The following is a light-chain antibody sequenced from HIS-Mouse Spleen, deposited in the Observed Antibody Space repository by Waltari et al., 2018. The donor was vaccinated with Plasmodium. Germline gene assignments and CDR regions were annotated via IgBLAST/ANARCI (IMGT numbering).Light chain of an antibody. Sequence: EIVLTQSPGTLSLSPGERATLSCRASQSVSSSYLAWYQQTPGQAPRLLIYGASSRATGIPDRFSGSGSGTDFTLTISRLEPEDFEVYYCQQYGSSPYTFGQGTKLEIK. J-gene: IGKJ2*01. CDR3: QQYGSSPYT. CDR2: GAS. CDR1: QSVSSSY. V-gene: IGKV3-20*01.